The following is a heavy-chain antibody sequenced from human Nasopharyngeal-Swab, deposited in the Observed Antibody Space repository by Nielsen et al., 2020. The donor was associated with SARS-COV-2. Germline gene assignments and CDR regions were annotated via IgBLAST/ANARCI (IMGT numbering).Heavy chain of an antibody. CDR1: GFTFSSSG. J-gene: IGHJ4*02. CDR3: AKDVHGDYGGIDY. D-gene: IGHD4-17*01. V-gene: IGHV3-30*18. CDR2: ISYDGSNE. Sequence: GGSLRLSCAASGFTFSSSGFDWVRQAPGKGLEWVAVISYDGSNEYYGDPVKGRFTISRDNPKNTLYLQMNSLRVGDTAVYYCAKDVHGDYGGIDYWGQGILVTVSS.